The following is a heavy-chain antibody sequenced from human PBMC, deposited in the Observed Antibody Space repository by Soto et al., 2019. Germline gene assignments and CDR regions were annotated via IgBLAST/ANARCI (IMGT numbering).Heavy chain of an antibody. CDR3: ARDTYYYDSSGYSRGGYYFDY. CDR2: IYYSGST. Sequence: SETLSLTCTVSGGSISSGDYYWSWIRQPPGKGLEWIGYIYYSGSTYYNPSLKSRVTISVDTSKNQFSLKLSSVTAADTAVYYCARDTYYYDSSGYSRGGYYFDYWGQGTLVTVSS. V-gene: IGHV4-30-4*01. CDR1: GGSISSGDYY. J-gene: IGHJ4*02. D-gene: IGHD3-22*01.